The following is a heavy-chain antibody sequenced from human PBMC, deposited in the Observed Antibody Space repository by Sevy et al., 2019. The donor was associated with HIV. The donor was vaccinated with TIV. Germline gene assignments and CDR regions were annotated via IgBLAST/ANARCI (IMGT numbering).Heavy chain of an antibody. CDR2: ISSNSTYF. Sequence: GGSLRRSCAASGFTFNRYSMNWVRQAPGKGLEWVSSISSNSTYFYYADSLQGRFTISRDNAKNSLFLQMNSLRDDDTAVYFCARDKEVGATDMDVWGKGTTVTVSS. CDR1: GFTFNRYS. D-gene: IGHD1-26*01. V-gene: IGHV3-21*06. J-gene: IGHJ6*03. CDR3: ARDKEVGATDMDV.